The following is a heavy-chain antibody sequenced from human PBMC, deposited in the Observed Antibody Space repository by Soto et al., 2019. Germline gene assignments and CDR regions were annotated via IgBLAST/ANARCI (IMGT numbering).Heavy chain of an antibody. CDR3: ARDSRGYSYGSNWFDP. V-gene: IGHV3-30-3*01. J-gene: IGHJ5*02. CDR1: GFTFSSYA. Sequence: PGGSLRLSCAASGFTFSSYAMHWVRQAPGKGLEWVAVISYDGSNKYYADSVKGRFTISRDNSKNTLYLQMNSLRAEDTAVYYCARDSRGYSYGSNWFDPWGQGTLVTVS. D-gene: IGHD5-18*01. CDR2: ISYDGSNK.